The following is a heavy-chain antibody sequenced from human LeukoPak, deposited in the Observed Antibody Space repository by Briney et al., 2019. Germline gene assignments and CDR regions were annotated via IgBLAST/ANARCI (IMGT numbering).Heavy chain of an antibody. J-gene: IGHJ4*02. CDR2: ISFDGSNK. CDR3: AREDGHKFDY. Sequence: GGSLRLSCAASGFTFSSYSMHWVRQAPGKGLEWVAVISFDGSNKYYADSVKGRFTISRDNSRNTLFLQMNSLRAEDTAVFYCAREDGHKFDYWGQGTLVTVSS. CDR1: GFTFSSYS. V-gene: IGHV3-30-3*01.